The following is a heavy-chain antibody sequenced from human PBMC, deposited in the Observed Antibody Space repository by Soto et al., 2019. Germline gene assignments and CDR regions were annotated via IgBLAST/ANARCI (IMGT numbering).Heavy chain of an antibody. CDR1: GGTFSSYA. CDR2: IIPIFGTA. V-gene: IGHV1-69*01. J-gene: IGHJ4*02. Sequence: QVQLVQSGAEVKKPGSSVKVSCKASGGTFSSYAISWVRQAPGQGLEWMGGIIPIFGTANYAQKFQGRVTITADESTSTAYMELSSLRSEDTAVYYCARDRGGYYDSSGYRYYFDYWGQGTLVTVSS. CDR3: ARDRGGYYDSSGYRYYFDY. D-gene: IGHD3-22*01.